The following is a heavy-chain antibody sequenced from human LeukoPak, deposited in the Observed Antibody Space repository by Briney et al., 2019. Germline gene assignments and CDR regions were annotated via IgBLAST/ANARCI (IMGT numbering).Heavy chain of an antibody. CDR1: GYTFTSYG. CDR2: ISAYNGNT. V-gene: IGHV1-18*01. Sequence: GASVKVSCKASGYTFTSYGISWVRRAPGQGLEWMGWISAYNGNTNYAQKLQGRVTITADESTSTAYMELSSLKSEDTAVYYCARGVTGRYCSTTSCHWRGWFDPWGQGTLVTVSS. J-gene: IGHJ5*02. CDR3: ARGVTGRYCSTTSCHWRGWFDP. D-gene: IGHD2-2*01.